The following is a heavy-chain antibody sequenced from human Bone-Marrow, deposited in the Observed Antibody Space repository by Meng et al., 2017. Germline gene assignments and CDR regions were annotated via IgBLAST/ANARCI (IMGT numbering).Heavy chain of an antibody. D-gene: IGHD3-22*01. V-gene: IGHV4-34*01. CDR2: INHSGST. CDR1: GGSFSGYY. J-gene: IGHJ4*02. Sequence: QVQLQQWGEGLLKSSDNLYLTCAVYGGSFSGYYWSWIRQPPGKGLEWIGEINHSGSTNYHPALKSRVTISVDTSKNQFSLKLSSVTAADTAVYYCARDNTMIGSFDYWGQGTLVTVSS. CDR3: ARDNTMIGSFDY.